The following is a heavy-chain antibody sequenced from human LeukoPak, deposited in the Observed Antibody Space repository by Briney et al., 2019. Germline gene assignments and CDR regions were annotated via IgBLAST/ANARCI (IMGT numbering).Heavy chain of an antibody. CDR2: IHHDGSNK. CDR3: AKGGGFDWLNYYYMDV. J-gene: IGHJ6*03. Sequence: GGSLRLSCAASGFTFSSYGMHWVRQAPGKGLAWVTFIHHDGSNKYYADSVKGRFTISRDNSKNTLYLQMNSLRAEGTAVYYCAKGGGFDWLNYYYMDVWGKGTTVIISS. CDR1: GFTFSSYG. D-gene: IGHD3-9*01. V-gene: IGHV3-30*02.